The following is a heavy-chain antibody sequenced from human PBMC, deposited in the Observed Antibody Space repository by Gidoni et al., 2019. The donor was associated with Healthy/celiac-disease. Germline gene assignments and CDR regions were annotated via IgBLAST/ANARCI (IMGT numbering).Heavy chain of an antibody. V-gene: IGHV3-33*01. J-gene: IGHJ4*02. Sequence: VQLVESGGGVVQPGRSLRLSCAASGFTFSSYGMHWVRHAPGKGLEWVAVIWYDGSNKYYADSVKGRFTISRDNSKNTLYLQMNSLRAEDTAVYYCARDRGYCSGGSCPLHYWGQGTLVTVSS. CDR2: IWYDGSNK. D-gene: IGHD2-15*01. CDR3: ARDRGYCSGGSCPLHY. CDR1: GFTFSSYG.